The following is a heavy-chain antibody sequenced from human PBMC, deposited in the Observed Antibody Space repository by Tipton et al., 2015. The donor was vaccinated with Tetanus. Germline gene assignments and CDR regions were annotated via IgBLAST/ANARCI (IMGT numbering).Heavy chain of an antibody. D-gene: IGHD5-24*01. V-gene: IGHV4-34*01. CDR2: INHSGST. CDR1: GGSFSAYY. CDR3: ARGGRDAYNNPLGAFDV. Sequence: LRLSCAVYGGSFSAYYWSWIRQSPGKGLEWIGEINHSGSTTYSPSFKSRVTISVDTPKNQFSLRLRSVAAADTAVYYCARGGRDAYNNPLGAFDVWGRGTTVTVSS. J-gene: IGHJ3*01.